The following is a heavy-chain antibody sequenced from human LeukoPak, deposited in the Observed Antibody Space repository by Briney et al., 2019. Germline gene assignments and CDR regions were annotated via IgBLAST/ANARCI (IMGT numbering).Heavy chain of an antibody. J-gene: IGHJ6*03. CDR2: INPNSGGT. CDR3: ARGVSVPHAGIAVAGSVYYYYYYMDV. V-gene: IGHV1-2*02. Sequence: GASVKVSCKASGYTFTGYYMHWVRQAPGQGLEWMGWINPNSGGTNYAQKFQGRVTMTRDTSISTAYMELSRLRSDDTAVYYCARGVSVPHAGIAVAGSVYYYYYYMDVWGKGTTVTIPS. D-gene: IGHD6-19*01. CDR1: GYTFTGYY.